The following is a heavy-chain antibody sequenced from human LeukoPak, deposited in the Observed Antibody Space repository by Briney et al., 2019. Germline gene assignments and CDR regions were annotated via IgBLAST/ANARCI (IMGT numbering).Heavy chain of an antibody. J-gene: IGHJ4*02. CDR2: ITPNSGGT. CDR3: ARDKFGGSLTGVFYFDY. V-gene: IGHV1-2*02. Sequence: GASVKASCKASGYTFTAYYMHWVRQAPGQGLEWMGWITPNSGGTKYAQRFQGRVTMTRDTSISTAYMELSRLRSDDTAVYYCARDKFGGSLTGVFYFDYWGQGTLVTVSS. D-gene: IGHD1-26*01. CDR1: GYTFTAYY.